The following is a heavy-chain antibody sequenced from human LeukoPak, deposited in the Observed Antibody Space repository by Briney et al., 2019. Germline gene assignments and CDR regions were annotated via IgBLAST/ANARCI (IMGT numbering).Heavy chain of an antibody. D-gene: IGHD2-15*01. J-gene: IGHJ6*04. CDR1: GYTFTSYG. CDR2: ISAYNGNT. V-gene: IGHV1-18*04. CDR3: ARVSQLGYRSGGSCPYYYYGMDV. Sequence: GASVKVSCKASGYTFTSYGISWVRQAPGQGLEWMGWISAYNGNTNYAQKLQGRVTMTTDTSTSTAYMELRSLRSDDTAVYYCARVSQLGYRSGGSCPYYYYGMDVWGKGTTVTVSS.